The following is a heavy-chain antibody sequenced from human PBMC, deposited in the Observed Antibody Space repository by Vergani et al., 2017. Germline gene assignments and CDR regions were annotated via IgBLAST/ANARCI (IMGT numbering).Heavy chain of an antibody. J-gene: IGHJ6*01. CDR1: GFTFDYYA. CDR3: ANSLVAANYYGKDV. V-gene: IGHV3-43*02. Sequence: EVQLVGSGGGLVQPGGSLKLSLSASGFTFDYYAIHRVRQAPGKGLEWVSLISGDGGSTYYADSVKGRFTISRDNSKNSLYLQMNSLRTEDTALYYCANSLVAANYYGKDVWGQGTTVTVSS. CDR2: ISGDGGST. D-gene: IGHD5/OR15-5a*01.